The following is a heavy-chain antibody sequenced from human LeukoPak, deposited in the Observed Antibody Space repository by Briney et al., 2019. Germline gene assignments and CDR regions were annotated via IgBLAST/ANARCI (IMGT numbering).Heavy chain of an antibody. V-gene: IGHV3-53*01. CDR1: GFTVSSNY. CDR3: ASEYSSGSDAFDI. CDR2: IYSGGST. Sequence: GGSLRLSCAASGFTVSSNYMSWVRQAPGKGLEWVSVIYSGGSTYYADSVKGRFTISRDNSKNTLYLQMNSLRAEDTAVYYCASEYSSGSDAFDIWGQGTTVTVSS. D-gene: IGHD6-19*01. J-gene: IGHJ3*02.